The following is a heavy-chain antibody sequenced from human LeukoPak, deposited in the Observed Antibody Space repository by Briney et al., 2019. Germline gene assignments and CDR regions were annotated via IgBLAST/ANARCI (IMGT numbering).Heavy chain of an antibody. J-gene: IGHJ3*02. CDR1: GGSISSYY. CDR2: IYTSGST. Sequence: KPSETLSLTCTVSGGSISSYYWSWIRQPPGKGLEWIGYIYTSGSTNYNPSLKSRVTMSVDTSKNQFSLKLSSVTAADTAVYYCARDKRVYYDSSGYYDAFDIWGQGTMVTVSS. V-gene: IGHV4-4*08. CDR3: ARDKRVYYDSSGYYDAFDI. D-gene: IGHD3-22*01.